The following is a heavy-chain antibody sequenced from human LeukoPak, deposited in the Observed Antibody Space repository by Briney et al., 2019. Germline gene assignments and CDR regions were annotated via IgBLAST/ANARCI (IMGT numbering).Heavy chain of an antibody. J-gene: IGHJ5*02. CDR3: ARHRGVVVPAAIRWFDP. D-gene: IGHD2-2*01. Sequence: GESLKISCKGSGYSFTSYWIGWVRQMPGKGLEWMGIIYPGDSDTRYSPSFQGQVTISADKSISTAYLQWSSLKASDTAMYYCARHRGVVVPAAIRWFDPWGQGTLVTVSP. V-gene: IGHV5-51*01. CDR2: IYPGDSDT. CDR1: GYSFTSYW.